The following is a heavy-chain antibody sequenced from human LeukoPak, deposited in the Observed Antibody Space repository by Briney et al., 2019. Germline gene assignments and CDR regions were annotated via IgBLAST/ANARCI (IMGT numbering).Heavy chain of an antibody. Sequence: SETLSLTCTVSGGSISSYYWSWIRQPPGKGLEWIGYIYTSGSTNYNPSLKSRVTISVDTSKNQFSLKLSSVTAADTAVYYCARGGGYSGYEVWFDPWGQGTLVTVSS. J-gene: IGHJ5*02. CDR2: IYTSGST. CDR3: ARGGGYSGYEVWFDP. D-gene: IGHD5-12*01. CDR1: GGSISSYY. V-gene: IGHV4-59*01.